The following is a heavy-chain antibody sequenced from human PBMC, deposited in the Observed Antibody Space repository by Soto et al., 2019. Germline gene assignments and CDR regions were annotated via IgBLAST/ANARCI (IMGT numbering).Heavy chain of an antibody. V-gene: IGHV1-69*06. CDR2: IIPIFGTA. CDR3: ARIPSPYCSGGSCYSYWYFDL. D-gene: IGHD2-15*01. Sequence: GASVKVSCKASGGTFSSYAISWVRQAPGQGLEWMEGIIPIFGTANYAQKFQGRVTITADKSTSTAYMELSSLRSEDTAVYYCARIPSPYCSGGSCYSYWYFDLWGRGTLVTVSS. J-gene: IGHJ2*01. CDR1: GGTFSSYA.